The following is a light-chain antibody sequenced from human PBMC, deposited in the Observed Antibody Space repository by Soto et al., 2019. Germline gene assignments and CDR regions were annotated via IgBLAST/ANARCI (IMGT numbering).Light chain of an antibody. CDR3: SSYTSSSTRVV. V-gene: IGLV2-14*01. CDR2: DVS. Sequence: QSALPQPASVSGSPGQSITISCTGTSSDVGGYNYVSWYQQHPGKAPTLMIYDVSNRPSGVSNRFSGSKSGNTASLTIYGLQAEDEDDYYCSSYTSSSTRVVFGGGTQLTVL. CDR1: SSDVGGYNY. J-gene: IGLJ2*01.